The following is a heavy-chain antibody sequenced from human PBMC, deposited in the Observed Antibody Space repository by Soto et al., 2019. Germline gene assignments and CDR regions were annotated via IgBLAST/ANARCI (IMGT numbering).Heavy chain of an antibody. V-gene: IGHV3-30*18. CDR1: GFTFSSYG. D-gene: IGHD2-2*01. CDR2: ISYDGSNK. J-gene: IGHJ5*02. CDR3: AKSGGGCISTSCYLHNWFDP. Sequence: QVQLVESGGGVVQPGRSLRLSCAASGFTFSSYGMHWVRQAPGKGLEWVAVISYDGSNKYYADSVKGRFIISRDNSKNTLYLQMNSLRAEDTAVYYCAKSGGGCISTSCYLHNWFDPWGQGTLVTVSS.